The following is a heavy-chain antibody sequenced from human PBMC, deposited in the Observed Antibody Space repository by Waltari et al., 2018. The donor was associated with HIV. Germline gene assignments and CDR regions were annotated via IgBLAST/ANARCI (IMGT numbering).Heavy chain of an antibody. V-gene: IGHV1-18*01. D-gene: IGHD1-26*01. J-gene: IGHJ3*01. CDR2: ISTDPEND. CDR1: GNPLSDYG. Sequence: QVQLLQSGSEVKRPGASVRVSCKTSGNPLSDYGSTWVRQAPGQGLEWLGWISTDPENDKVGQAVEAKSRLTIDTSRHTAYMDLTSLRSDDTAVYYCARGDRAFDVWGQGTMVTVSS. CDR3: ARGDRAFDV.